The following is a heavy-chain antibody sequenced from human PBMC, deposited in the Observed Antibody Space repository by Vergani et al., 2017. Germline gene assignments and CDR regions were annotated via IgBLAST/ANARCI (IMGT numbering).Heavy chain of an antibody. CDR1: GFTFSSHG. J-gene: IGHJ5*01. CDR2: IWYDGSNK. Sequence: QVQVVESEGGVVQPGRSLTLSCVASGFTFSSHGMHWVRQAPGKGIEWVAVIWYDGSNKYYGDSVKGRFTISRDNSKNTLYLQMNSLRVEDTDVYYCARWGNEKRLDSWGQGTLVTVSS. CDR3: ARWGNEKRLDS. V-gene: IGHV3-33*01. D-gene: IGHD1-1*01.